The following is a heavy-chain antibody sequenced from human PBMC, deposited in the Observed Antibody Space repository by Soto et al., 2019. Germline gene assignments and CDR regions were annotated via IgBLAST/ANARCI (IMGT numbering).Heavy chain of an antibody. D-gene: IGHD3-10*01. CDR2: INPFDGSR. J-gene: IGHJ4*02. Sequence: GASVKVSCKASGYTFTGYYMHWVRQAPGQGLEWMGWINPFDGSRMFAQSFQGRVTMTRDTSTSTVYMEVSSLRSEDTAVYYCSRVDPGETSPFNHWGQETLVTVSS. CDR3: SRVDPGETSPFNH. CDR1: GYTFTGYY. V-gene: IGHV1-46*03.